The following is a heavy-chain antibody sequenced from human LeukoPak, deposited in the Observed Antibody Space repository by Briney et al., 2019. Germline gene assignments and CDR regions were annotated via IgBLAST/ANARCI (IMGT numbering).Heavy chain of an antibody. D-gene: IGHD6-13*01. CDR3: ARESSVSIAAAGTLLGYGMDV. J-gene: IGHJ6*02. V-gene: IGHV3-21*01. CDR2: ITTTFYT. CDR1: GFTFSSYS. Sequence: GGSLRLSCAASGFTFSSYSFNWVRQVPGKGLEWVSSITTTFYTYYTDSVKGRFTISRDNAKNSLYLQMISLRAEDTAVYYCARESSVSIAAAGTLLGYGMDVWGQGTTVTVSS.